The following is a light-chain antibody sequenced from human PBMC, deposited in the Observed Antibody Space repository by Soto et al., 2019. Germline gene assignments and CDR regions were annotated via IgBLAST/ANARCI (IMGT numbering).Light chain of an antibody. Sequence: QSALTQPRSVSGSPGQSVTISCTGTDSDVGGYNYVSWYQQHPGKAPKLMIYDVGRRPSGVPDRFSGSKSGNTASLTISGLQAEDEADYYCSSFAGTYTYVFGTGTQLTVL. V-gene: IGLV2-11*01. CDR2: DVG. CDR3: SSFAGTYTYV. J-gene: IGLJ7*01. CDR1: DSDVGGYNY.